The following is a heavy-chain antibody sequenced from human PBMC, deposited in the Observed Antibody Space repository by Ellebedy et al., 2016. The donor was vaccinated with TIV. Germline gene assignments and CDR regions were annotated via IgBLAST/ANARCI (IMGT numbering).Heavy chain of an antibody. V-gene: IGHV3-30*03. CDR2: IASDGGAT. CDR3: TREAQWGNWSFDL. J-gene: IGHJ2*01. D-gene: IGHD1-26*01. Sequence: PGGSLRLSCAASGFIFNRYGIQWVRQAPGKGLEWIGVIASDGGATVYADFVRGRFTLSRDNSRTTVYLQMNSLSPDDTAVYYGTREAQWGNWSFDLWGRGTLVAVST. CDR1: GFIFNRYG.